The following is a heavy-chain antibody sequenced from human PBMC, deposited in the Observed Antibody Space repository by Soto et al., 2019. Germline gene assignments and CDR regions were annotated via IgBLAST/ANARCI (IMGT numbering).Heavy chain of an antibody. Sequence: GASVKVSCKASGYTFTSYGISWVRQAPGQGLEWMGWISAYNGNTNYAQKLQGRVTMTTDTSTSTAYMELRSLRSDDTAVYYCARDYERREGPLGYSYGPDAEYFQHWGQGTLVTVSS. CDR1: GYTFTSYG. J-gene: IGHJ1*01. CDR3: ARDYERREGPLGYSYGPDAEYFQH. V-gene: IGHV1-18*01. CDR2: ISAYNGNT. D-gene: IGHD5-18*01.